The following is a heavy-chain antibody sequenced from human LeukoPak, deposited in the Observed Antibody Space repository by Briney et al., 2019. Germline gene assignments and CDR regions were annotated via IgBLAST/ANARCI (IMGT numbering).Heavy chain of an antibody. CDR2: IWYDGSNK. CDR3: ARDPNYYDSSGAI. J-gene: IGHJ3*02. V-gene: IGHV3-33*08. CDR1: GFTFSTYA. D-gene: IGHD3-22*01. Sequence: GGSLRLSCAASGFTFSTYAMSWVRQAPGKGLEWVAVIWYDGSNKYYADSVKGRFTISRDNSKNTLYLQMNSLRAEDTAVYYCARDPNYYDSSGAIWGQGTMVTVSS.